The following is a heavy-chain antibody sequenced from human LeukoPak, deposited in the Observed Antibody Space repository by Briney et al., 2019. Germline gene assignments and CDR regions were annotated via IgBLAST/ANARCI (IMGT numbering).Heavy chain of an antibody. Sequence: AGGSLRLSCAASGFTFSSYGMHWVRQAPGKGLEWVAFIRYDGSNKYYADSVKGRFTISRDNSKNTLYLQMNSLRAEDTAVYYCAKDMRRYCSSTSCYAPLHFDYWGQGTLVTVSS. V-gene: IGHV3-30*02. CDR2: IRYDGSNK. D-gene: IGHD2-2*01. J-gene: IGHJ4*02. CDR1: GFTFSSYG. CDR3: AKDMRRYCSSTSCYAPLHFDY.